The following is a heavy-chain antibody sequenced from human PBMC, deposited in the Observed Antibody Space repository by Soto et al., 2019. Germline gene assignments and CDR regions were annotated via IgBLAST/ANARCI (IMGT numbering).Heavy chain of an antibody. J-gene: IGHJ2*01. D-gene: IGHD2-15*01. CDR2: VSGDGSST. CDR3: FQAEDGIRDTVPVSAFLLNRSSDL. V-gene: IGHV3-74*01. Sequence: EKGMGWVSSVSGDGSSTNYADSVKGRFTISRDNAKNTLYLQMNSLRAEDAAVYFFFQAEDGIRDTVPVSAFLLNRSSDL.